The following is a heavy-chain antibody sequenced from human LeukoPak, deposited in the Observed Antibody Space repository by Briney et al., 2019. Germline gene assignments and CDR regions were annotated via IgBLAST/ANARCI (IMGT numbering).Heavy chain of an antibody. J-gene: IGHJ4*02. CDR3: AKDMALPMTTVTTSEDY. CDR1: GFTFNNYA. CDR2: ISGSGGST. Sequence: GGSLRLSCAASGFTFNNYAMSWVRQAPGKGLEWVSAISGSGGSTYYADSVKGRFTISRDNSKNTLYLQMNSLRAEDTAVYYCAKDMALPMTTVTTSEDYWGQGTLVTVSS. D-gene: IGHD4-17*01. V-gene: IGHV3-23*01.